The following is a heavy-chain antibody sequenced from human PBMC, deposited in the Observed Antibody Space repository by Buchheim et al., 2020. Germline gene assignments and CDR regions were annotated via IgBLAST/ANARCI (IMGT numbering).Heavy chain of an antibody. CDR1: GFTFSNYD. Sequence: EVQLVESGGGLAQPGGSLRLSCAASGFTFSNYDMNWVRQAPGKGLEWVSYISGRGSTVYYADSVRGRLTISRDNAKNSLSLEMNDLRAEDTAVYFCARDGNRAWELDCWGQGTL. J-gene: IGHJ4*02. V-gene: IGHV3-48*03. D-gene: IGHD1-26*01. CDR2: ISGRGSTV. CDR3: ARDGNRAWELDC.